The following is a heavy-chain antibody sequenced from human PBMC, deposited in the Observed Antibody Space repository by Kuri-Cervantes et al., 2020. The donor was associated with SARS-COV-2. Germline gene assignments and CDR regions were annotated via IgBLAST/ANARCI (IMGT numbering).Heavy chain of an antibody. CDR1: GDSISSSAYY. D-gene: IGHD2/OR15-2a*01. Sequence: SETLSLTCTVSGDSISSSAYYWGWIRQSPGKGMEWIGSIYYSGSTYYNPSLKSRVTISVATSKNQFSLKMSSVTAADTAVYYCAGPQNYYFDYWGQGTLVTVSS. J-gene: IGHJ4*02. V-gene: IGHV4-30-4*08. CDR2: IYYSGST. CDR3: AGPQNYYFDY.